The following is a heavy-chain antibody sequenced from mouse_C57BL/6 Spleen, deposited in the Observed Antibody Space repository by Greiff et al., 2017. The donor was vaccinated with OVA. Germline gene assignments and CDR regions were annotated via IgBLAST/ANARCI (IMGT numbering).Heavy chain of an antibody. D-gene: IGHD1-1*01. CDR2: IDPSDSYT. CDR1: GYTFTSYW. CDR3: ARYRYGSSYASWFAY. J-gene: IGHJ3*01. V-gene: IGHV1-50*01. Sequence: QVQLQQPGAELVKPGASVKLSCKASGYTFTSYWMQWVEQRPGQGLEWIGEIDPSDSYTNYNQKFKGKATLTVDTSSSTAYRQLSSLTSEDSAVYYCARYRYGSSYASWFAYWGQGTLVTVSA.